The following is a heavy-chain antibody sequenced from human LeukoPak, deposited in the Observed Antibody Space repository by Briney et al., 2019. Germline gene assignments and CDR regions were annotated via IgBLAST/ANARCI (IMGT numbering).Heavy chain of an antibody. CDR3: ARDSPGDPVDY. CDR2: ISSSSSYT. D-gene: IGHD7-27*01. CDR1: GFTFSDYY. Sequence: GGSLRLSCAASGFTFSDYYMSWIRQAPGKGLEWVSYISSSSSYTNYADSVKGRFTISRDNAENSLYLQMNSLRAEDTAVYYCARDSPGDPVDYWGQGTLVTVSS. J-gene: IGHJ4*02. V-gene: IGHV3-11*06.